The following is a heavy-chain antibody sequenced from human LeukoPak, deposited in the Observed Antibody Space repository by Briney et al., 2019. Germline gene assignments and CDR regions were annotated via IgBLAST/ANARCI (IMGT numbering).Heavy chain of an antibody. V-gene: IGHV3-21*06. Sequence: GGSLRLSCAASGFTFSRHGMNWVRQAPGKGLEWVSFIDTTSSYIYYADSMKGRFTISRDNAKSSLYLQMSSLRAEDTAVYYCARGSSWSYDYWGRGTLVTVSS. CDR2: IDTTSSYI. D-gene: IGHD6-13*01. CDR3: ARGSSWSYDY. J-gene: IGHJ4*02. CDR1: GFTFSRHG.